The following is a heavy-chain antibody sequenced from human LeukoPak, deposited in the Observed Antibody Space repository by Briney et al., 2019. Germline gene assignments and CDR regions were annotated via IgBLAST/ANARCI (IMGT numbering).Heavy chain of an antibody. V-gene: IGHV1-2*02. CDR3: ARDLPFTLVRGVIFDY. CDR2: INPNSGGT. CDR1: GYTFTGYY. J-gene: IGHJ4*02. Sequence: ASVKVSCKASGYTFTGYYMHWVRQAPGQGLEWMGWINPNSGGTNYAQKFQGRVTMTRDTSISTAYMGLSRLRSDDTAVYYCARDLPFTLVRGVIFDYWGQGTLVTVSS. D-gene: IGHD3-10*01.